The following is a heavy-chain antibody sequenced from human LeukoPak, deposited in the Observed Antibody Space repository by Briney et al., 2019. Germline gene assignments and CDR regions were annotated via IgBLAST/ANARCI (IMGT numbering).Heavy chain of an antibody. CDR3: ARSPVIRWLDRDNWFDP. CDR2: ISAYNGNT. Sequence: GASVKVSCKASGYTFTSYGISWVRQAPGQGLEWMGWISAYNGNTNYARKLQGRVTMTTDTSTSTAYMELRSLRSDDTAVYYCARSPVIRWLDRDNWFDPWGQGTLVTVSS. CDR1: GYTFTSYG. V-gene: IGHV1-18*01. J-gene: IGHJ5*02. D-gene: IGHD6-19*01.